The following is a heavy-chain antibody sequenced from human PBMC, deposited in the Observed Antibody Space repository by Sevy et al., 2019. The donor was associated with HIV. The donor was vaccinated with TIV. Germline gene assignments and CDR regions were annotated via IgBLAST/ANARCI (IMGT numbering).Heavy chain of an antibody. J-gene: IGHJ6*02. CDR3: ARDHVKDGKGGDYYYHAMDV. CDR2: ISGSDDSGGDDTI. CDR1: GFTLSDYY. Sequence: GESLKISCTASGFTLSDYYMSWIRQDPGKGLQWISYISGSDDSGGDDTIYYADSVKGRFTISRDNAKNSLYLQMSSLRADDTAVYYCARDHVKDGKGGDYYYHAMDVWGRGTTVTVSS. V-gene: IGHV3-11*01. D-gene: IGHD3-16*01.